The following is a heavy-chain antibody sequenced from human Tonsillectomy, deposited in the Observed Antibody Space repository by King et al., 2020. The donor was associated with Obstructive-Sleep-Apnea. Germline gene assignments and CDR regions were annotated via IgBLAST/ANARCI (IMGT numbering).Heavy chain of an antibody. D-gene: IGHD6-13*01. J-gene: IGHJ4*02. CDR3: ARLLTLPAPAGIDY. CDR1: GVPISRSRYY. V-gene: IGHV4-39*01. Sequence: QLQESGPGLVKPSETLSLTRTVSGVPISRSRYYLGWIRQPPGKGLEGIVRIYYSGSTVYNPSHKSRVTISVDTSKTQFSLTLSSVISADTAVYYCARLLTLPAPAGIDYWGQGTLVTVSS. CDR2: IYYSGST.